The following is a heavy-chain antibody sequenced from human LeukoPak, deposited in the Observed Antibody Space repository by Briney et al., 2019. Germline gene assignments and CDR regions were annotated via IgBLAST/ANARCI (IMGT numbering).Heavy chain of an antibody. V-gene: IGHV4-59*08. CDR2: IYYSGST. D-gene: IGHD6-19*01. Sequence: SETLSLTCSVSGGSISGSYWTWIRQPPGKGLEWIGYIYYSGSTDYNPSLKSRVTISVDTSKNQLSLKLNSVTAADSAVYYCARLVAVAGSSDWFGPWGQGILVTVSS. J-gene: IGHJ5*02. CDR3: ARLVAVAGSSDWFGP. CDR1: GGSISGSY.